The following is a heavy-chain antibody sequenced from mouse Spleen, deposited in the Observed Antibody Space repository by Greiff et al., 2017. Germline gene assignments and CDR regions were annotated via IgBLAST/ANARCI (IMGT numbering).Heavy chain of an antibody. CDR3: ARDRGLGRGGFAY. CDR1: GYSITSGYY. D-gene: IGHD4-1*01. V-gene: IGHV3-6*02. CDR2: ISYDGSN. Sequence: ESGPGLVKPSQSLSLTCSVTGYSITSGYYWNWIRQFPGNKLEWMGYISYDGSNNYNPSLKNRISITRDTSKNQFFLKLNSVTTEDTATYYCARDRGLGRGGFAYWGQGTLVTVSA. J-gene: IGHJ3*01.